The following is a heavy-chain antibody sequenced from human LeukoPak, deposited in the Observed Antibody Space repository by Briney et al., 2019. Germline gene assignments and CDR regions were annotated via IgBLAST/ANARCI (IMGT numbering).Heavy chain of an antibody. CDR2: ISYDGSNK. V-gene: IGHV3-30*04. Sequence: GGSLRLSRAASGFTFSSYAMHWVRQAPGKGREWVAVISYDGSNKYYADSVKGRFTISRDNSKNTLYLQMNSLRAEDTAVYYCARDRYGDYGDFDYWGQGTLVTVSS. CDR3: ARDRYGDYGDFDY. CDR1: GFTFSSYA. J-gene: IGHJ4*02. D-gene: IGHD4-17*01.